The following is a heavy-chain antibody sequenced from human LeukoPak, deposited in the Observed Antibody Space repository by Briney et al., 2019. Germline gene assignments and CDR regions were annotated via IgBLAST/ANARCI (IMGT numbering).Heavy chain of an antibody. D-gene: IGHD3-9*01. Sequence: SGTLSLTCAGSGGSVSSSNWWTWVRQPPGKGLEWIGEIYHSGSTKYNPSLKSRVTISVDKSKNQFSLKLTSVTAADTAVYYCARVAGHFDLPYWGQGTLVTVSS. V-gene: IGHV4-4*02. CDR3: ARVAGHFDLPY. J-gene: IGHJ4*02. CDR2: IYHSGST. CDR1: GGSVSSSNW.